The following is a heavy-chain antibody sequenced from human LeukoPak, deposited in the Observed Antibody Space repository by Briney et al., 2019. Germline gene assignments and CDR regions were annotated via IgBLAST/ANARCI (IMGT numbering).Heavy chain of an antibody. CDR1: GGSISSYY. D-gene: IGHD3-10*01. CDR3: ASAPREEGDFSWFGELPSPYAFDI. CDR2: IYYSGST. J-gene: IGHJ3*02. V-gene: IGHV4-59*01. Sequence: SETLSLTCTVSGGSISSYYWSWIRQPPGKGLEWIGYIYYSGSTNYNPSLKSRVTISVDTSKNQFSLKLSSVTAADTAVYYCASAPREEGDFSWFGELPSPYAFDIWGQGTMVTVSS.